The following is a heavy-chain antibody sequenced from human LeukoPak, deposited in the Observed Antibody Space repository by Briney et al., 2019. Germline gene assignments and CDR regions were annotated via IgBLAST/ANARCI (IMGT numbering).Heavy chain of an antibody. CDR3: ARARATDSNWYGLY. Sequence: ASVKVSCKASGHTFTSFGITWVRQAPGQGLEWVGWISAYNGNTNYAQKLQGRVTMTTDTSTSTAYTELRSLRSDDTAVYYCARARATDSNWYGLYWGQGTLVTVSS. D-gene: IGHD6-13*01. CDR2: ISAYNGNT. J-gene: IGHJ4*02. V-gene: IGHV1-18*01. CDR1: GHTFTSFG.